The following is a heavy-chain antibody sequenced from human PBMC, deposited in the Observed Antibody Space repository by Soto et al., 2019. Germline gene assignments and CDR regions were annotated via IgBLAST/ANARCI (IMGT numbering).Heavy chain of an antibody. V-gene: IGHV3-30*18. J-gene: IGHJ6*02. CDR1: GFTFSSYG. D-gene: IGHD4-17*01. CDR2: ISYDGSNK. CDR3: AKDRYGDYGRYYYGMDV. Sequence: PGGSLRLSCAASGFTFSSYGMHWVRQAPGKGLEWVAVISYDGSNKYYADSVKGRFTISRDNSKNTLYLQMNSLRAEDTAVYYCAKDRYGDYGRYYYGMDVWGQGTTVTVSS.